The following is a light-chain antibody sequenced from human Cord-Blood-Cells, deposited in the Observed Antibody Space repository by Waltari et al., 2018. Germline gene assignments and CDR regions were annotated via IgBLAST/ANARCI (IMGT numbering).Light chain of an antibody. CDR3: QQYYSTPRT. CDR2: WAS. J-gene: IGKJ2*01. V-gene: IGKV4-1*01. Sequence: DIVMTQSPDSLAVYLGERATINCKSSKSVLYSSNNKNYLAWYQQKPGQPPKLLIYWASTRESGVPDRFSGSESGTDFTLTISSLQAEDVAVYYCQQYYSTPRTFGQGTKLEIK. CDR1: KSVLYSSNNKNY.